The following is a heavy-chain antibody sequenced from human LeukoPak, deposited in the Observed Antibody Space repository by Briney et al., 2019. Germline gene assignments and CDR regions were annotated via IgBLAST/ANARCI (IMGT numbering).Heavy chain of an antibody. D-gene: IGHD3-3*01. Sequence: ASVKVSCKASGYTFTGYYMHWVRQAPGQGLEWMGWINPNSGDTNYAQKFQGRVTMTRDTSISTAYMELSSLGSDDTAVYYCSRDFGEPTGYYMDVWGKGTTVTVSS. CDR1: GYTFTGYY. J-gene: IGHJ6*03. CDR3: SRDFGEPTGYYMDV. CDR2: INPNSGDT. V-gene: IGHV1-2*02.